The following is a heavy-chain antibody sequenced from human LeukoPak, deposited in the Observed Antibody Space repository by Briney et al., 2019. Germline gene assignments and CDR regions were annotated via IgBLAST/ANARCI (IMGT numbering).Heavy chain of an antibody. D-gene: IGHD6-19*01. CDR2: IGGSGAGT. Sequence: GGSLRLSCAASGFTFSNYAMSWVRQAPGKGLEWVSAIGGSGAGTYYADSVKGRLTIPRDNSRNTLYLLMNSLRVEDTAVYYCAKAASGRNWFDPWGQGTLVTVSS. J-gene: IGHJ5*02. CDR1: GFTFSNYA. V-gene: IGHV3-23*01. CDR3: AKAASGRNWFDP.